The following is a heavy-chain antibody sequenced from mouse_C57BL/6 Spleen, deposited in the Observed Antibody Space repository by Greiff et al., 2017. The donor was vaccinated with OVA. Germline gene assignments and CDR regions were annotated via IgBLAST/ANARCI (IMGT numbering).Heavy chain of an antibody. J-gene: IGHJ2*01. CDR2: ISGGGGNT. CDR1: GFTFSSYT. CDR3: ARRGLPYYFDY. D-gene: IGHD2-4*01. Sequence: EVKLVESGGGLVKPGGSLKLSCAASGFTFSSYTMSWVRQTPEKRLEWVANISGGGGNTYYPDSVKGRFTISRDNAKNTLYLQMSSLRSEDTALYYCARRGLPYYFDYWGQGTTLTVSS. V-gene: IGHV5-9*01.